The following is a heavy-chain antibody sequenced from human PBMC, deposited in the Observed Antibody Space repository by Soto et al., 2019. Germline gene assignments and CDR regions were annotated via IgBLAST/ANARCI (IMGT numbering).Heavy chain of an antibody. V-gene: IGHV1-18*01. D-gene: IGHD3-10*01. CDR2: ISAYNGNT. CDR1: GYTFTSYG. Sequence: QVQLVQSGAEVKKPGASVKVSCKASGYTFTSYGISWVRQAPGQGLEWMGWISAYNGNTNYAQKLQGRVTMTTDTYTSTAYMELRSLRSDDTAVYYCARERGLWFGELLYSDAFDIWGQGTMVTVSS. CDR3: ARERGLWFGELLYSDAFDI. J-gene: IGHJ3*02.